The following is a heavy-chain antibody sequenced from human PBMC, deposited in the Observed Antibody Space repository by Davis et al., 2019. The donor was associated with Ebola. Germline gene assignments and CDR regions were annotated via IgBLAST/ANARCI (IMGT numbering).Heavy chain of an antibody. CDR2: INPNSGGT. CDR1: GYTFTGYY. Sequence: ASVKVSCKASGYTFTGYYMHWVGQAPGQGLEWMGWINPNSGGTNYAQKFQGWVTMTRDTSISTAYMELSRLRSDDTAVYYCARERCSSTSCSGGGMDVWGQGTTVTVSS. J-gene: IGHJ6*02. CDR3: ARERCSSTSCSGGGMDV. V-gene: IGHV1-2*04. D-gene: IGHD2-2*01.